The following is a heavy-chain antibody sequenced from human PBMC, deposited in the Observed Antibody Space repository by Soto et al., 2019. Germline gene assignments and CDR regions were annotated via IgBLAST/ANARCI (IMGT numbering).Heavy chain of an antibody. CDR1: GGTFSSYA. CDR3: ARPLDTAIVQAYYGMDV. J-gene: IGHJ6*02. CDR2: IIPIFGTA. V-gene: IGHV1-69*13. D-gene: IGHD5-18*01. Sequence: SVKVSCKASGGTFSSYAISWVRQAPGQGLERMGGIIPIFGTANYAQKFQGRVTITADESTSTAYMELSSLRSEDTAVYYCARPLDTAIVQAYYGMDVWGQGTTVTVSS.